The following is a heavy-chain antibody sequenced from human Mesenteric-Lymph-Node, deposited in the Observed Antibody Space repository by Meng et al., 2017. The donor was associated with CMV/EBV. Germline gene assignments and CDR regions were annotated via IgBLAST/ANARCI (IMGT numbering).Heavy chain of an antibody. Sequence: GGSLRLSCAASGFTFSSYSLNWVRQAPGKGLEWVSSIGTSGGLVYYEDSLKGRFTISRDNAKNSLYLQMDNLRAEDTAVYYCARNYYDSSGYYYFDYWGQGTLVTVSS. CDR2: IGTSGGLV. V-gene: IGHV3-21*01. D-gene: IGHD3-22*01. CDR1: GFTFSSYS. CDR3: ARNYYDSSGYYYFDY. J-gene: IGHJ4*02.